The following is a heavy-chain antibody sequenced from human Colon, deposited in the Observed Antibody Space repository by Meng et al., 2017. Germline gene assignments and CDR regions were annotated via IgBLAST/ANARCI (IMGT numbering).Heavy chain of an antibody. CDR2: ILGSGYST. CDR1: GFTFSDYA. CDR3: IRDNWGTFD. D-gene: IGHD7-27*01. V-gene: IGHV3-23*01. J-gene: IGHJ4*02. Sequence: EVQLFWSGGCYVQPGGSLRFYCVGSGFTFSDYAMNWVRQAPGKGLEGVSDILGSGYSTYYADSVKGRFTISRDNSKNTLYLEMHSLRAEDTAVYYCIRDNWGTFDWGQGTLVTVSS.